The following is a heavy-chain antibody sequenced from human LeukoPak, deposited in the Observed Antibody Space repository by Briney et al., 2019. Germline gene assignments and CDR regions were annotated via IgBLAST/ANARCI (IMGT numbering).Heavy chain of an antibody. CDR1: GYTFINYG. D-gene: IGHD6-13*01. J-gene: IGHJ4*02. CDR2: INPSGGST. Sequence: ASVKVSCKASGYTFINYGISWVRQAPGQGLEWMGIINPSGGSTSYAQKFQGRVTMTRDTSTSTVYMELSSLRSEDTAVYYCAEESGAAAGINWGQGTLVTVSS. V-gene: IGHV1-46*01. CDR3: AEESGAAAGIN.